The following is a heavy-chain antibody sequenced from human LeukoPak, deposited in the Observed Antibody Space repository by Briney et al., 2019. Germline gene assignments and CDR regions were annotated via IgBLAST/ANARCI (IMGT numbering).Heavy chain of an antibody. D-gene: IGHD3-10*01. Sequence: PGGSLRLSCAASGFTFSSYAMSWVRQAPGKGLEGVSTISDGGGSTYYADSVKGRFTISRDNYKNTLYLQMDSLRAEDMAMYYCAKVPYSDYGSGRPPFMDVWGQGTTVAVSS. V-gene: IGHV3-23*01. CDR2: ISDGGGST. J-gene: IGHJ6*02. CDR1: GFTFSSYA. CDR3: AKVPYSDYGSGRPPFMDV.